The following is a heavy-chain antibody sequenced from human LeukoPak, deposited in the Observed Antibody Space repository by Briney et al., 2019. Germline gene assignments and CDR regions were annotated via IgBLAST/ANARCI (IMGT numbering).Heavy chain of an antibody. D-gene: IGHD3-10*02. Sequence: GGSLRLSCAASRFTFSSYSMNWVRQAPGKGLEWVSSISSSSSYIYYADSVKGRFTISRDNAKNSLYLQMNSLRAEDTAVYYCGELGITMIGGVWGKGTTVTISS. CDR3: GELGITMIGGV. CDR2: ISSSSSYI. V-gene: IGHV3-21*01. J-gene: IGHJ6*04. CDR1: RFTFSSYS.